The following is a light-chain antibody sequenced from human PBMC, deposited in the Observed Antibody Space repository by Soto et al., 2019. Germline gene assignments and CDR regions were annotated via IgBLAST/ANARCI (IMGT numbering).Light chain of an antibody. J-gene: IGKJ1*01. CDR1: QGISSY. Sequence: DIPFTPSPSLLSSSVGGKDTLTFRASQGISSYLAWYQQKPGKAPKLLIYAASTLQSGVPSRFSGSGSGTEFTLTISSLQPDDIATYSCQQYNSYSWTFGQGTKVDIK. CDR3: QQYNSYSWT. CDR2: AAS. V-gene: IGKV1-9*01.